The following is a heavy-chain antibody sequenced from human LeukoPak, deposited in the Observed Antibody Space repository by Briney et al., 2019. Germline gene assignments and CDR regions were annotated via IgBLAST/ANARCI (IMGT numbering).Heavy chain of an antibody. V-gene: IGHV4-61*02. CDR2: IYSSGRT. Sequence: PSETLSLTCAVSGDSINSGRYYWSWIRQPAGKGLEWIGRIYSSGRTNYNPSLKSRVTMSVDTSKNQFSLRLSSVTAADTAVYYCARAGEYYYDSSGYYYWGQGTLVTVSS. CDR3: ARAGEYYYDSSGYYY. CDR1: GDSINSGRYY. J-gene: IGHJ4*02. D-gene: IGHD3-22*01.